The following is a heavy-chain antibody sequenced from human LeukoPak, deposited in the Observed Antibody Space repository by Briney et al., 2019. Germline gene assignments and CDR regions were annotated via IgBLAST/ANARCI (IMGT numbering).Heavy chain of an antibody. Sequence: SVTVSYKASGYTFTNYAISWVRQAPGQGLEWMGRIIPILGIANYPQKFQGRVTITADKSTSTAYMELSSLRSEDTAVYYCARDPPAGDGMDVWGQGTTVTVSS. D-gene: IGHD3-10*01. CDR2: IIPILGIA. CDR1: GYTFTNYA. J-gene: IGHJ6*02. CDR3: ARDPPAGDGMDV. V-gene: IGHV1-69*04.